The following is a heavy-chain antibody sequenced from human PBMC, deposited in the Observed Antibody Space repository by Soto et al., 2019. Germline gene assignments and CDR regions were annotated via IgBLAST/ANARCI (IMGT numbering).Heavy chain of an antibody. V-gene: IGHV3-30*18. CDR2: ISYDGSNK. D-gene: IGHD3-10*01. J-gene: IGHJ3*02. CDR1: GFTFSSYG. CDR3: AKLGYYDAFDI. Sequence: GGSLRLSCAASGFTFSSYGMHWVRQAPGKGLEWVAVISYDGSNKYYADSVKGRFTISRDNSKNTLYLQMNSLRAEDTAVYYCAKLGYYDAFDIWGQGTMVTVSS.